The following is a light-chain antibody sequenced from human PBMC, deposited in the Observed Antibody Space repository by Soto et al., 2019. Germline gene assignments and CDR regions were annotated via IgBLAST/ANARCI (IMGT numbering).Light chain of an antibody. CDR2: GAS. V-gene: IGKV3-20*01. Sequence: EVVLTQSPGTLSLSPGERATLSCRASQSVAANYLAWYQQKRGQAPRLLIYGASSRATGIPDRFSGSGSGTEFTLTISNLESDDFATYYCQQYHRYSTFGQGTRVDIK. J-gene: IGKJ1*01. CDR3: QQYHRYST. CDR1: QSVAANY.